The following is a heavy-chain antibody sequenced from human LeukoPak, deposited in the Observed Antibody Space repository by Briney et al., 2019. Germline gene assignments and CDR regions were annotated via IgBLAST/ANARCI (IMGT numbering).Heavy chain of an antibody. CDR2: IYTSGST. J-gene: IGHJ5*02. CDR1: GGSISSGSYY. Sequence: SETLSLTCTVSGGSISSGSYYWSWIRQPAGKGLEWIVRIYTSGSTNYNPSLESRVTISVDTSKNQFSLKLSSVTAADTAVYYCARDWDGSGSSWFDPWGQGTLVTVSS. CDR3: ARDWDGSGSSWFDP. V-gene: IGHV4-61*02. D-gene: IGHD3-10*01.